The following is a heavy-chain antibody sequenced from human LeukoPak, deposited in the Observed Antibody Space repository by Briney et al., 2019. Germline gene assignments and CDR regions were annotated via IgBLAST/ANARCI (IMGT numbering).Heavy chain of an antibody. CDR1: GFTVSSNF. CDR2: LYSGGSA. Sequence: GGSLRLSCAASGFTVSSNFMTWVRQAPGKGLEWVSVLYSGGSAYYADSVKGRFTISRDNSKNTLYLQMNSLRTEDTAVYYCASTLLGNSYGRLDYWGQGTLVTVSS. CDR3: ASTLLGNSYGRLDY. V-gene: IGHV3-53*01. J-gene: IGHJ4*02. D-gene: IGHD5-18*01.